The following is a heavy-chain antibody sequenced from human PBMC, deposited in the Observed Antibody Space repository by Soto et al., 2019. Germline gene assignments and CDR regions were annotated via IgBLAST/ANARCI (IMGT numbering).Heavy chain of an antibody. V-gene: IGHV2-26*01. CDR2: ISAHDEK. CDR1: GYSLSHPRMG. CDR3: ARVLYYGMEV. J-gene: IGHJ6*02. Sequence: QVTLKESGPVLVKPTETLTLTCTVSGYSLSHPRMGVSWIRQPPGKALEWLAHISAHDEKSYSTSLMTRLTISQDNSKSQVVLTMTNMDPVDTATYYCARVLYYGMEVWGQGTTVTVSS.